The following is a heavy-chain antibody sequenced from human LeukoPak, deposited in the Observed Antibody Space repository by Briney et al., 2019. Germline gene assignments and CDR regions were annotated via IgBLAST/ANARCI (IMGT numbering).Heavy chain of an antibody. Sequence: GRSLGLSCAASGFIFTSYAMHWVRQAPGKGLEWVAVISYDGSNKYYADSVKGRFTISKDTSKNTLYLQMSSLRAEDTAIYYCAKRGSKWDLDNWGQGTLVTVSS. D-gene: IGHD1-26*01. CDR3: AKRGSKWDLDN. CDR1: GFIFTSYA. J-gene: IGHJ4*02. CDR2: ISYDGSNK. V-gene: IGHV3-33*06.